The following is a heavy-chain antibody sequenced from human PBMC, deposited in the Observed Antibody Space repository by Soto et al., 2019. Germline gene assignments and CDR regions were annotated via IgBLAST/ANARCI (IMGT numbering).Heavy chain of an antibody. J-gene: IGHJ5*02. CDR3: ARDLVVVAQRYNWFDP. V-gene: IGHV1-18*01. Sequence: QVQLVQSGAEVKKPGASVKVSCKASGYTFTSYGISWVRQAPGQGLEWMGWISAYNGNTNYAQKLQGRVTMTTDTTTSTAYMEPRSLRSDDTAVYYCARDLVVVAQRYNWFDPWGQGTLVTVSS. D-gene: IGHD2-15*01. CDR2: ISAYNGNT. CDR1: GYTFTSYG.